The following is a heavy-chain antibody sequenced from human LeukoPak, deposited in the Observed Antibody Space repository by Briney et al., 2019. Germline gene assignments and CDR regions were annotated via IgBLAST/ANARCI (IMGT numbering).Heavy chain of an antibody. CDR2: RNPNSGNT. Sequence: ASVKVSCKTSGYTFPSYDINWVRQATRQGLEWMGWRNPNSGNTGYTQKFQGRVTITRNTSITTAYMELSSLRSEDTAVYYCARGPKWTGSYYYFDYWGQGTLVTVSS. CDR3: ARGPKWTGSYYYFDY. D-gene: IGHD1-26*01. CDR1: GYTFPSYD. V-gene: IGHV1-8*01. J-gene: IGHJ4*02.